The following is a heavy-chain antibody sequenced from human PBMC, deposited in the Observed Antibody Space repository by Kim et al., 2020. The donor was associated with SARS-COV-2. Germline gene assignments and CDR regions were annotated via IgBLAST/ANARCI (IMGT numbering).Heavy chain of an antibody. D-gene: IGHD4-17*01. CDR1: GFTFSSYG. CDR2: ICYDGSNK. Sequence: GGSLRLSCAASGFTFSSYGMHWVRQAPGKGLEWVAVICYDGSNKYYADSVKGRFTISRDNSKNTLYLQMNSLRAEDTAVYYCAGDRPVTDDAFDIWGQGTMVTVSS. V-gene: IGHV3-33*01. CDR3: AGDRPVTDDAFDI. J-gene: IGHJ3*02.